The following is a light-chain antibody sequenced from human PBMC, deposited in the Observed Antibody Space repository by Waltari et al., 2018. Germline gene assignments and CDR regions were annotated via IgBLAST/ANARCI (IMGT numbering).Light chain of an antibody. CDR2: NAS. CDR1: QSVSYY. V-gene: IGKV3-11*01. CDR3: QYRRT. J-gene: IGKJ1*01. Sequence: EIVLTQSQASLSLSPGERATLSCRASQSVSYYLAWYQQKPGQGPRLLISNASNRAPGIPARFTGSGSGTDFTLTITSLEPEDFAVYYCQYRRTFGQGTKVDIK.